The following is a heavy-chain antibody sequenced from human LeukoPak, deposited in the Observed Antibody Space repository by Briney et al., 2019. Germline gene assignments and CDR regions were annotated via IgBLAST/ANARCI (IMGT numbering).Heavy chain of an antibody. CDR2: IGGSGDSI. V-gene: IGHV3-23*01. D-gene: IGHD3-10*01. CDR3: VKGGAFGSGSYFDY. Sequence: GGSLRLSSAASGFTFSAYAMSWVRQAPGEGLEWVSRIGGSGDSIYYGDSVKGRFTTSRDYSKNALYLQMNMLRDEDTAIYYCVKGGAFGSGSYFDYWGQGTVVIVSS. J-gene: IGHJ4*02. CDR1: GFTFSAYA.